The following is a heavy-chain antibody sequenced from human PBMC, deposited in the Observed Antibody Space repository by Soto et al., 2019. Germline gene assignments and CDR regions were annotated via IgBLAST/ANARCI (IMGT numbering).Heavy chain of an antibody. Sequence: XESLKIYRKGSGYSFTSYWLIWVRQMPGKGLEWMGRIDPSDSYTNYSPSLQGHVTISADKSISTAYLQWSSLKASDTAMYYCASPMVRGVNYYGMDVWGQGTTVTVSS. CDR3: ASPMVRGVNYYGMDV. V-gene: IGHV5-10-1*01. D-gene: IGHD3-10*01. CDR1: GYSFTSYW. J-gene: IGHJ6*02. CDR2: IDPSDSYT.